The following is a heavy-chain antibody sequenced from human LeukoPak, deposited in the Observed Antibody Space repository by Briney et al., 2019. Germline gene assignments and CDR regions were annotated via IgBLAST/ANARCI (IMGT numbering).Heavy chain of an antibody. CDR3: ARDGADIVVVPAAIVIGY. D-gene: IGHD2-2*01. CDR2: INPNSGGT. J-gene: IGHJ4*02. CDR1: GYTFTGYY. V-gene: IGHV1-2*02. Sequence: ASVKVSCKASGYTFTGYYMHWVRQAPGQGLEWMGWINPNSGGTNYAQKFQGRVTMTRDTSISTAYMELSRLRSDDTAVYYCARDGADIVVVPAAIVIGYWGQGTLVTGSS.